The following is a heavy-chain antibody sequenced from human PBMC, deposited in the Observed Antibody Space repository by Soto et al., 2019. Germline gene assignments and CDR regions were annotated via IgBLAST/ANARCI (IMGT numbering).Heavy chain of an antibody. D-gene: IGHD6-13*01. Sequence: QVQLQESGPGLVKPSQTLSLTSTVSSGSIRSGAYYWSWIRQHPGKGLEWIGYIYYSGSTYYNPSLKSRVTISVDTSKNQFSLRLGSVTAADTAVYYCARDGYSSSWSQGFDYWGQGTLVTVSS. CDR2: IYYSGST. CDR1: SGSIRSGAYY. CDR3: ARDGYSSSWSQGFDY. V-gene: IGHV4-31*03. J-gene: IGHJ4*02.